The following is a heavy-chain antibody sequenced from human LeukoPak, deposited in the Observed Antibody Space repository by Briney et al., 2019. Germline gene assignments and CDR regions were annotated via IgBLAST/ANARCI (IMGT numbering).Heavy chain of an antibody. CDR2: INCNSGGT. V-gene: IGHV1-2*02. CDR3: ARGGMATITRGAFDI. CDR1: GYTFTGYY. D-gene: IGHD5-24*01. Sequence: ASVKVSCKASGYTFTGYYLHWVRQAPGQGLEWMGWINCNSGGTNYAQKFQGRVTMTRDTSISTVYMELSSLRSEDTAVYYCARGGMATITRGAFDIWGQGTMVTVSS. J-gene: IGHJ3*02.